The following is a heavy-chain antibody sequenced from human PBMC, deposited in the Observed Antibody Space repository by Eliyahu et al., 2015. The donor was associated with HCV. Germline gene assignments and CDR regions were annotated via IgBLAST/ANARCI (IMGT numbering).Heavy chain of an antibody. D-gene: IGHD6-13*01. CDR2: IYTSGGT. CDR3: ATGYSSSWYDFPY. Sequence: QVQLQESGPGLVKPSQTLSLTCTVXGGSISSGSYYWSWIRQPAGKGLEWIGRIYTSGGTNYNPPLKSRVTISVDTSKNQFSLELSSVTAADTAMYYCATGYSSSWYDFPYWGQGTLLTVSS. V-gene: IGHV4-61*02. CDR1: GGSISSGSYY. J-gene: IGHJ4*02.